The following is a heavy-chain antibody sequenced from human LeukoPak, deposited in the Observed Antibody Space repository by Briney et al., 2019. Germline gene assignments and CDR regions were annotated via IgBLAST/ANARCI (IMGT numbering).Heavy chain of an antibody. Sequence: GGSLRLSCAASGFTFSSYAMTWVRQAPGKGLEWVSAISGSGGSTYYADSVKGRFTISRDNAKNSLYLQMNSLRAEDTAVYYCARDKVGGEPDAFDIWGQGTMVTVSS. CDR1: GFTFSSYA. D-gene: IGHD1-14*01. CDR2: ISGSGGST. CDR3: ARDKVGGEPDAFDI. J-gene: IGHJ3*02. V-gene: IGHV3-23*01.